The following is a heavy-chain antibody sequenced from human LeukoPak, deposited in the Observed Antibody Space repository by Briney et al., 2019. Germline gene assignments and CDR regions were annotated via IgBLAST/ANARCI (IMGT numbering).Heavy chain of an antibody. V-gene: IGHV3-23*01. Sequence: GGSLRLSCAASRLTFNNYGMSWVRQAPGKGLEWVSSISKTGDSKYADTVQGRFTISRDNSKNTLYLQMNSLRAEDTAVYYCAKALIRGYSYGYEGPFDYWGQGTLVTVSS. CDR3: AKALIRGYSYGYEGPFDY. CDR1: RLTFNNYG. D-gene: IGHD5-18*01. CDR2: ISKTGDS. J-gene: IGHJ4*02.